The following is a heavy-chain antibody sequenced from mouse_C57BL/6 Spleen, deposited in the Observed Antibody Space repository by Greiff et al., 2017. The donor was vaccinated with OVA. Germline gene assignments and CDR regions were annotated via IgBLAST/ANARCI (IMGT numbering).Heavy chain of an antibody. Sequence: VKLVESGPGLVAPSQSLSITCTVSGFSLTSYGVDWVRQSPGKGLEWLGVIWGVGSTNYNSALKSRLSISKDNSKSQVFLKMNSLQTDDTAMYYCASGNGGFAYWGQVTLVTVSA. CDR2: IWGVGST. V-gene: IGHV2-6*01. J-gene: IGHJ3*01. CDR3: ASGNGGFAY. CDR1: GFSLTSYG.